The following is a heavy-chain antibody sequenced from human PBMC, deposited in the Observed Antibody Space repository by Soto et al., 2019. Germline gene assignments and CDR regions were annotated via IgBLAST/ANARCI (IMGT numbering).Heavy chain of an antibody. CDR1: GDSISSNHS. CDR3: ARYSASGLYYYFGMDV. J-gene: IGHJ6*02. CDR2: IYHTGIT. V-gene: IGHV4-4*02. Sequence: PSETLSLPCPASGDSISSNHSCTLIPHRPGKGLEWIGDIYHTGITNYNPSLKSRVTILVDKSKNQFSLKLTSVTAADTAVYYCARYSASGLYYYFGMDVWGQGTTVTVSS. D-gene: IGHD6-13*01.